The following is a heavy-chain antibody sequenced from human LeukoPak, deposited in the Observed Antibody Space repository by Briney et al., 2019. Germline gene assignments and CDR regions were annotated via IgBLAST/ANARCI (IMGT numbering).Heavy chain of an antibody. CDR3: ARGLYHTYYDFWSGYSSGMDV. V-gene: IGHV3-30*04. CDR1: GFTFSSYA. Sequence: PGGSLRLSCAASGFTFSSYAMHWVRQAPGKGLEWVAVISYDGSNKYYADSVKGRFTISRDNSKNTLYLQMNSLRAEDTAVYYCARGLYHTYYDFWSGYSSGMDVWGQGTTVTVSS. CDR2: ISYDGSNK. D-gene: IGHD3-3*01. J-gene: IGHJ6*02.